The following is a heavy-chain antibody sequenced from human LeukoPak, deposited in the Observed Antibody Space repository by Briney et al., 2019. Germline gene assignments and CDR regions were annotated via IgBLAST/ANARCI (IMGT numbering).Heavy chain of an antibody. CDR3: ARDQGGWGYYYYMDV. J-gene: IGHJ6*03. Sequence: GGSLRLSCAASGFTFSSYWMSWARQAPGKGLEWVANIKQDGSEKYYVDSVKGRFTISRDNAKNSLYLQMNSLRAEDTAVYYCARDQGGWGYYYYMDVWGKGTTVTVSS. CDR1: GFTFSSYW. D-gene: IGHD2-15*01. V-gene: IGHV3-7*01. CDR2: IKQDGSEK.